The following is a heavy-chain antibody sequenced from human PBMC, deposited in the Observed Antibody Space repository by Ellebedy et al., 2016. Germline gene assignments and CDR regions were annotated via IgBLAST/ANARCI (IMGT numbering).Heavy chain of an antibody. CDR3: ARDYGIAMGNYYYYGMDV. J-gene: IGHJ6*02. V-gene: IGHV3-53*01. Sequence: GESLKISCAASGFTVSSNYMSWVRQAPGKGLEWVSVIYSGGSTYYADSVKGRFTISRDNSKNTLYLQMNSLRAEDTAVYYCARDYGIAMGNYYYYGMDVWGQGTTVTVSS. CDR1: GFTVSSNY. CDR2: IYSGGST. D-gene: IGHD5-18*01.